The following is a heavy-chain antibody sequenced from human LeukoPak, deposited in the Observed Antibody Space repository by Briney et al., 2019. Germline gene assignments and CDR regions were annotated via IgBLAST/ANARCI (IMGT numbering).Heavy chain of an antibody. CDR1: GYTFTASY. V-gene: IGHV1-2*02. D-gene: IGHD3-10*01. Sequence: ASVKVSRKASGYTFTASYIHWVRQAPGQGLEWMGWIHPNSGGTYYPQKFQGRVTMTRDTSITTTYMELSGLTSDDTAFYYCVRDRVFRGVNYFDYWGQGSLVTVSS. CDR3: VRDRVFRGVNYFDY. J-gene: IGHJ4*02. CDR2: IHPNSGGT.